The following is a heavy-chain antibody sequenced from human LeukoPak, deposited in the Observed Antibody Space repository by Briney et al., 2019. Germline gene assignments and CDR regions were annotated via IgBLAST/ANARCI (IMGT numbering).Heavy chain of an antibody. V-gene: IGHV4-4*07. CDR1: GGSISNYY. CDR2: IYTSENT. CDR3: ARGVILTGYYAYFDY. D-gene: IGHD3-9*01. Sequence: SETLSLTCTASGGSISNYYWSWIRQPAGKGLEWLWRIYTSENTNYNPSLKSRVTMSVDTSKNQFSLMLSSVTAADTAVYYCARGVILTGYYAYFDYWGQGTLVTVSS. J-gene: IGHJ4*02.